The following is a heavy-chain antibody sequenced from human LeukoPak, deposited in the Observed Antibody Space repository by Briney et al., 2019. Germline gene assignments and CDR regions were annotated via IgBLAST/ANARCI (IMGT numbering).Heavy chain of an antibody. CDR1: GGSVSSGSYY. Sequence: SETLSLTCTVSGGSVSSGSYYWSWIRQPPGKGLEWIGYIYYSGSTNYNPSLKSRVTISVDTSKNQFSLKLSSVTAADTAVYYCASLAHFYGSGSYHKDYWGQGTLVTVSS. V-gene: IGHV4-61*01. CDR3: ASLAHFYGSGSYHKDY. D-gene: IGHD3-10*01. J-gene: IGHJ4*02. CDR2: IYYSGST.